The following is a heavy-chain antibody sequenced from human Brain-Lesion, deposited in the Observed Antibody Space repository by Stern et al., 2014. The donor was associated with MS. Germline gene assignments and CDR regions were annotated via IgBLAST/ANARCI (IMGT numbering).Heavy chain of an antibody. V-gene: IGHV3-21*01. J-gene: IGHJ4*02. Sequence: EAQLVESGGGLVKPGGSLRLTCAASGFTFSDSSMFWFRQAPGKGLESVSCISSNQNYINYADSGKGRFTISRENARNSLYLQMNSLRVEDTAVYYCATVSPYTSSWYPVFDNWGQGTRVTVSS. D-gene: IGHD6-13*01. CDR2: ISSNQNYI. CDR3: ATVSPYTSSWYPVFDN. CDR1: GFTFSDSS.